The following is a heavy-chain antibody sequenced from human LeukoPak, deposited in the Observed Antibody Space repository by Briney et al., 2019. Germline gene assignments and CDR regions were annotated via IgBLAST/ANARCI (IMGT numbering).Heavy chain of an antibody. CDR3: ARDPYSSSWLTPYYYYYYYMDV. V-gene: IGHV3-48*01. Sequence: GGSLRLSCAASGFTVSSYSMNWVRQAQGKGREGVSYISSSSSKIYYADYVKGRFTISTDNTNNSLYLQMNSLRAEDTAVYYCARDPYSSSWLTPYYYYYYYMDVWGKGTTVTVSS. CDR1: GFTVSSYS. D-gene: IGHD6-13*01. J-gene: IGHJ6*03. CDR2: ISSSSSKI.